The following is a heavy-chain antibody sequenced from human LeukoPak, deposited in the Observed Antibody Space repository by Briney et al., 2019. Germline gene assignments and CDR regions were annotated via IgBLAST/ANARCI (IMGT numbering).Heavy chain of an antibody. Sequence: SETLSLTCAVYGGSFSGYYWSWIRQPPGKGLEWIGEINHSGSTNYNPSLKSRVTISVDTSKNQFSLKLSSVTAADTAVYYCATQPLYCSSTSCYDYWGQGTLVTVSS. CDR3: ATQPLYCSSTSCYDY. V-gene: IGHV4-34*01. D-gene: IGHD2-2*01. CDR1: GGSFSGYY. CDR2: INHSGST. J-gene: IGHJ4*02.